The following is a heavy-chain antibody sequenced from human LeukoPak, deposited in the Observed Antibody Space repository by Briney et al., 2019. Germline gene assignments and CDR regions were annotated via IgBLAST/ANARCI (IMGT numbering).Heavy chain of an antibody. Sequence: PGGSLRLSCAASGFTFSSYWMPWVRQAPGKGLVWVSRINSDGSSTSYADSVKGRFTISRDNAKNTLYLRMNSLRAEDTAVYYCAREDEYSSSSGIDYWGQGTLVTVSS. CDR2: INSDGSST. CDR3: AREDEYSSSSGIDY. V-gene: IGHV3-74*01. J-gene: IGHJ4*02. D-gene: IGHD6-6*01. CDR1: GFTFSSYW.